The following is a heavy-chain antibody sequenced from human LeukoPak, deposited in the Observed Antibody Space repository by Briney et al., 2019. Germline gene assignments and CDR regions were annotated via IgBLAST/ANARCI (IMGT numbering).Heavy chain of an antibody. CDR1: GGSISTSYY. CDR3: ARVGTYGSGSYLSWLDY. D-gene: IGHD3-10*01. CDR2: IYHSGNT. V-gene: IGHV4-59*01. J-gene: IGHJ4*02. Sequence: PSETLSLTCTVSGGSISTSYYWSWIRQPPGKGLEWLGYIYHSGNTNYNPSLKSRVTISVDTSKNQFSLKLSSVTAADTAVYYCARVGTYGSGSYLSWLDYWGQGTLVTVSS.